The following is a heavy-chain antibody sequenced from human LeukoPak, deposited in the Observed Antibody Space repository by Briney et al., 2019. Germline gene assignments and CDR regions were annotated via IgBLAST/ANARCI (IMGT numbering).Heavy chain of an antibody. CDR1: GFTVSSNY. J-gene: IGHJ6*02. Sequence: PGGSLRLSCAASGFTVSSNYMGWVRQAPGKGLEWVSVIYSGGSTYYADSVKGRFTISRDNSKNTLYLQMNSLRAEDTAVYYCAREYGSGSPYGMDVWGQGTTVTASS. V-gene: IGHV3-53*01. D-gene: IGHD3-10*01. CDR3: AREYGSGSPYGMDV. CDR2: IYSGGST.